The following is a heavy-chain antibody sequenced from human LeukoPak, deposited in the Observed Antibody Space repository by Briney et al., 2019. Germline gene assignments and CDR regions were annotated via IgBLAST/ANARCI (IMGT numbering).Heavy chain of an antibody. V-gene: IGHV3-23*01. J-gene: IGHJ3*02. CDR1: GFTFSSYA. CDR2: ISGSGGST. D-gene: IGHD3-22*01. CDR3: AKEANYDSSGYYYVGDAFDI. Sequence: GGSLRLSCAASGFTFSSYAMSWVRQAPGKGLEWVSAISGSGGSTYYADSVKGRFTISRDNSKNTLYLQMNSLRAEDTAVYYCAKEANYDSSGYYYVGDAFDIWGQGTMVTVSS.